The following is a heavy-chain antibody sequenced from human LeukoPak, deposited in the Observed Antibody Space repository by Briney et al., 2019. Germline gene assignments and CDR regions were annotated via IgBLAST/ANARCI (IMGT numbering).Heavy chain of an antibody. CDR2: IHYTGST. Sequence: SETLSLTCTVSGGSINSYYWSWIRQPPGKGLESIGYIHYTGSTNYNPSLKSRVTISVDTSKNQFSLKLSSVTAADTAIYYCARGGYYGSGNDFRFDPWGQGTLVTVSS. J-gene: IGHJ5*02. D-gene: IGHD3-10*01. CDR3: ARGGYYGSGNDFRFDP. CDR1: GGSINSYY. V-gene: IGHV4-59*01.